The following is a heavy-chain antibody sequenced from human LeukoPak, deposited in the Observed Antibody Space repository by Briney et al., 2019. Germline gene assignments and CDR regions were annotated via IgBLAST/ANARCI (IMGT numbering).Heavy chain of an antibody. CDR3: ASGYSRIWFDP. CDR2: ISGSGGST. V-gene: IGHV3-23*01. CDR1: GFTFSSYA. J-gene: IGHJ5*02. D-gene: IGHD5-12*01. Sequence: GGSLGLSCAASGFTFSSYAMSWVRQAPGKGLEWVSAISGSGGSTYYADSVKGRFTISRDISKNTLYLQMNSLRAADTAVYYCASGYSRIWFDPWGQGTLVTVSS.